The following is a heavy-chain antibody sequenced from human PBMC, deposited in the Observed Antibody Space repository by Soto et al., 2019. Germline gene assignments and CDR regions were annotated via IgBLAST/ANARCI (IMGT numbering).Heavy chain of an antibody. V-gene: IGHV2-5*01. CDR3: VHTQGYYYDRRGAYFDY. CDR1: GFSLTTSAVG. D-gene: IGHD3-22*01. J-gene: IGHJ4*02. CDR2: IYWNDDK. Sequence: QITLKASGPTLVKPTQTLTLTCTFSGFSLTTSAVGVGWIRQPPGRALEWLALIYWNDDKRYTPSLESRLTITKDTSKSQVVLRMTNMDPVDAATYYCVHTQGYYYDRRGAYFDYWGQGTLVTVSS.